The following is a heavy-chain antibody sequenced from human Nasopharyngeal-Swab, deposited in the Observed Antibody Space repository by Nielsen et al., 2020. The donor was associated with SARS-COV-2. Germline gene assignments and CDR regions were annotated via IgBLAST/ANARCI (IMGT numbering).Heavy chain of an antibody. D-gene: IGHD2-2*01. J-gene: IGHJ4*02. CDR3: ARVPAGCSSSSCYLVD. Sequence: SETLSLTCAVSGASISSGNWWTWVRQPPEKWLEWIGEIFHSGTTYYNPSLKSRVTISMDNSKNQFFLDVTSVTAADTAVYYCARVPAGCSSSSCYLVDWGQGTLVIVSS. CDR1: GASISSGNW. CDR2: IFHSGTT. V-gene: IGHV4-4*02.